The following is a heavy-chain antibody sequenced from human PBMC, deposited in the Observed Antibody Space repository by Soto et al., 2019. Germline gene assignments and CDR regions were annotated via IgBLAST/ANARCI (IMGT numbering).Heavy chain of an antibody. CDR2: IYYSGST. Sequence: SETLSLTCTVSGGSISSSSYYWGWIRQPPGKGLEWIGSIYYSGSTTYNPSLKSRVTISVDTSKNQFSLKLNSVTAADTAVYYCARGYDRSGWYVDYWGQGTLVTVSS. V-gene: IGHV4-39*07. CDR3: ARGYDRSGWYVDY. CDR1: GGSISSSSYY. D-gene: IGHD6-19*01. J-gene: IGHJ4*02.